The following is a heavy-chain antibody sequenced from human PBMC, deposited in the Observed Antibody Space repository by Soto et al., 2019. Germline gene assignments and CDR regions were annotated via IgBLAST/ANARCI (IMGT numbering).Heavy chain of an antibody. J-gene: IGHJ4*02. CDR3: AKEVSRSSSIPRVY. Sequence: GGSLRLSCAASGFTFSSYAMSWVRQAPGKGLDCVSAISGSGGSTHYAHSVKGRFTISRYNSKNTLYLQMNSLRAEDPAVYYCAKEVSRSSSIPRVYWGQGTLVTVSS. CDR2: ISGSGGST. CDR1: GFTFSSYA. V-gene: IGHV3-23*01. D-gene: IGHD6-6*01.